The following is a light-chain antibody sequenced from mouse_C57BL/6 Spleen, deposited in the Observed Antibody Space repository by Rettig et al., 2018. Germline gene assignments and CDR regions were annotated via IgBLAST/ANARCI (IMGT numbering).Light chain of an antibody. CDR2: AAN. V-gene: IGKV12-46*01. Sequence: DIQMTQSPASLSVSVGETVTITCRASEHIYSNLAWYQQKQGKSPTLMVYAANNLADGVPSRFSGSGSSPQYSLKINNLQSEDFGSYYCQHFWGTPPTFGGGTKLEIK. CDR1: EHIYSN. CDR3: QHFWGTPPT. J-gene: IGKJ1*01.